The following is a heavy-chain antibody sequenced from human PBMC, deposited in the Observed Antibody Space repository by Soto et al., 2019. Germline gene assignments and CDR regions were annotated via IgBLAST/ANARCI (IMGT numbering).Heavy chain of an antibody. J-gene: IGHJ6*03. D-gene: IGHD6-13*01. CDR1: GFTFSNYE. Sequence: EAQLVESGGGLVQPGGSLRLSCAASGFTFSNYEMHWVRQAPGKGLEYVSGISNNGAHTDYAKSVKGRFTISRDNSENTLYLQMGCLIAEDMALYYCARRGYGSRWPNDYMDVWGKGTAVTVSS. CDR2: ISNNGAHT. CDR3: ARRGYGSRWPNDYMDV. V-gene: IGHV3-64*01.